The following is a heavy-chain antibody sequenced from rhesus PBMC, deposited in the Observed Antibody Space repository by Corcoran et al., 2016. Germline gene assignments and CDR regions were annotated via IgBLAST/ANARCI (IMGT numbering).Heavy chain of an antibody. CDR2: VDPEDGEA. Sequence: EVQLVQSGAEVKEPGATVKISCKASGYTFPDHYLSCVRQAPEKGLEWMGGVDPEDGEADNEQKFQDRVTRTADISTDTAYMDLRSLRSEDTAVYYCAREGVAAANEFWGQGALVTVSS. V-gene: IGHV1-111*02. CDR1: GYTFPDHY. CDR3: AREGVAAANEF. J-gene: IGHJ1*01. D-gene: IGHD6-43*01.